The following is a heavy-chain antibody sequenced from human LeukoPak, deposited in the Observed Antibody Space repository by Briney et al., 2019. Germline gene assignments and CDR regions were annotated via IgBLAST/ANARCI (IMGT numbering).Heavy chain of an antibody. CDR1: GGSISSYY. J-gene: IGHJ3*02. V-gene: IGHV4-59*01. D-gene: IGHD4-17*01. CDR3: AREGDYVLPGAFDI. Sequence: SETLSLTCTVSGGSISSYYWSWIRQPPGKGLEWIGYIYYSGSTNYNPSLKSRVTISVDTSKNQFSLKLSSVTAADTAVYYCAREGDYVLPGAFDIWGQGTMVTVSS. CDR2: IYYSGST.